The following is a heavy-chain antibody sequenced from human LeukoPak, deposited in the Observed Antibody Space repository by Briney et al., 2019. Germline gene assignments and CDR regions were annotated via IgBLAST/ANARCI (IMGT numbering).Heavy chain of an antibody. Sequence: SGTLSLTCTVPGGSISSYYWSWIRQPPGKGLEWIGYIYYSGSTNYNPSLKSRVTISVDTSKNQFSLKLSSVTAADTAVYYCARHYYDSSGYYYQDYWGQGALVTVSS. CDR3: ARHYYDSSGYYYQDY. CDR2: IYYSGST. V-gene: IGHV4-59*08. J-gene: IGHJ4*02. CDR1: GGSISSYY. D-gene: IGHD3-22*01.